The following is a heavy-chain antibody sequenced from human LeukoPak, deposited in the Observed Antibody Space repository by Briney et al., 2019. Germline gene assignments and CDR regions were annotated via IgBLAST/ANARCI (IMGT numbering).Heavy chain of an antibody. J-gene: IGHJ5*02. V-gene: IGHV3-7*04. Sequence: GGSLRLSCAASGFTFRSYWMSWVRQAPGKGLEWVANIKRDGSEKYYVDSVKGRFTISRDNAKNSLYLQMNSLRAEDTAVYYCARGRYWFDPWGQGTLVTVSS. CDR2: IKRDGSEK. CDR1: GFTFRSYW. CDR3: ARGRYWFDP.